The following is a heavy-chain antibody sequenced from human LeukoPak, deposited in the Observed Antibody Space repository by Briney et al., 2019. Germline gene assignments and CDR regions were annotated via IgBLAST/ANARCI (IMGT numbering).Heavy chain of an antibody. D-gene: IGHD2-2*01. Sequence: AGGSLRLSCAASGFTVSSNYMSWVRQAPGKGLEWVSEIGVSGGKTYYADSVKGRFTVSRDNPKNTVYLQMNSLRVGDTAKYHCAPRHCGSKTCDLGFDYWGQGALVTVSS. CDR2: IGVSGGKT. V-gene: IGHV3-23*01. CDR3: APRHCGSKTCDLGFDY. J-gene: IGHJ4*02. CDR1: GFTVSSNY.